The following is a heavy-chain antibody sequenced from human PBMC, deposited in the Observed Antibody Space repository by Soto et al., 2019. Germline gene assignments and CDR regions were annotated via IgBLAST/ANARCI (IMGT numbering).Heavy chain of an antibody. J-gene: IGHJ4*02. CDR3: ARDKITGLFDY. CDR2: IYYGGST. D-gene: IGHD2-8*02. V-gene: IGHV4-59*01. Sequence: PSETLSLTCPVSGGSISSYYWSWIRQPPGKGLELIGYIYYGGSTNYIPSLKSRVTISVDTSKIQFSLKLSSVTAADTAVYYCARDKITGLFDYWGQGTLVTVSS. CDR1: GGSISSYY.